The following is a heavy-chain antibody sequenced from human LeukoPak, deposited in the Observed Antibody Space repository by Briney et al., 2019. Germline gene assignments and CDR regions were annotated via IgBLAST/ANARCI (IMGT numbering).Heavy chain of an antibody. CDR3: AKGSSGSRPYYFDY. D-gene: IGHD3-22*01. Sequence: GGSLRLSCAASGFTFSSYAMSWVRRAPGEGREWVSAITDSGGSTYYSDSVKGRFTISRDNSKNTLYLQMNTLRAEDTAIYYCAKGSSGSRPYYFDYWGQGTLVTVSS. J-gene: IGHJ4*02. V-gene: IGHV3-23*01. CDR1: GFTFSSYA. CDR2: ITDSGGST.